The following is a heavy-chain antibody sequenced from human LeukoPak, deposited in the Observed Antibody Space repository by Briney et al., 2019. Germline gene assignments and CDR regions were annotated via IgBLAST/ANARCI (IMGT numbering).Heavy chain of an antibody. CDR3: ARDPGYESWSPFWGGMDV. V-gene: IGHV3-74*01. Sequence: GGSLRLSCAASGCTFSSSWMHWVRQAPGKGLVWVSRITRDGSSTTYAGSVKGRFTTSRDTAKNTLYLQMDRLRDDATAVYYCARDPGYESWSPFWGGMDVWGNGTTVIVSS. CDR1: GCTFSSSW. J-gene: IGHJ6*04. D-gene: IGHD3-16*01. CDR2: ITRDGSST.